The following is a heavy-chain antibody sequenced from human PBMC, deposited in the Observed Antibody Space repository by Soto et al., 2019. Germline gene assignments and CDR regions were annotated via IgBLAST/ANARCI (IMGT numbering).Heavy chain of an antibody. V-gene: IGHV4-30-4*01. J-gene: IGHJ4*02. D-gene: IGHD3-22*01. CDR3: ERHSIWLLLSDY. CDR2: IYYSGST. CDR1: GDCISSGDYY. Sequence: SETLSLTCTVSGDCISSGDYYWSWIRQPPGKGLGWIGYIYYSGSTYYNPSLKSRVTISVDTSKNQFSLKLGSVTAADTAVYFCERHSIWLLLSDYWGQGTLVTVSS.